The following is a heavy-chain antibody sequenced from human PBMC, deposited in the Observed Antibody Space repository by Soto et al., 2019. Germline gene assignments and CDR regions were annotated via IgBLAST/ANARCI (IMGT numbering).Heavy chain of an antibody. CDR1: GFSLTTNKMS. CDR2: IDWDDDK. D-gene: IGHD6-13*01. Sequence: SGPTLVNPTQTLTLTCTFSGFSLTTNKMSVSWIRQPPGKALEWLARIDWDDDKFYNTSLKTRLTISKDTSKNQVLLTMTDMDPVDTATYYCARIKRSRYSTHPTEIDYWGQGTLVTVSS. CDR3: ARIKRSRYSTHPTEIDY. J-gene: IGHJ4*02. V-gene: IGHV2-70*17.